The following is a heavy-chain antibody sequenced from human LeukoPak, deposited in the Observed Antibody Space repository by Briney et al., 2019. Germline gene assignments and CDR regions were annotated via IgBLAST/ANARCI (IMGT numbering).Heavy chain of an antibody. CDR1: GYTFTGYY. V-gene: IGHV1-2*02. Sequence: GASVKVSCKASGYTFTGYYMHWVRQAPGQGLEWMGWINPNSGGTNYAQKFQGRVTMTRDTSISTAYMELSRLRSDDTAVYYCARDRRDYYDSSGYLAYWYFDLWGRGTLVTVSS. CDR3: ARDRRDYYDSSGYLAYWYFDL. D-gene: IGHD3-22*01. J-gene: IGHJ2*01. CDR2: INPNSGGT.